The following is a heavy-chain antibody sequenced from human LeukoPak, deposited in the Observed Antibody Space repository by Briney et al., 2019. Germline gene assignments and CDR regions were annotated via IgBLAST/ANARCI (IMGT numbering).Heavy chain of an antibody. V-gene: IGHV4-34*01. D-gene: IGHD2-15*01. CDR1: GGSFSGYY. J-gene: IGHJ4*02. CDR3: ATLSRIAYYFDY. CDR2: INHSGST. Sequence: SETLSLTCAVYGGSFSGYYWSWVRQPPGKGLEWIGEINHSGSTNYNPSLKSRVTISVDTSKNQFSLKLSSVTAADTAVYYCATLSRIAYYFDYWGQRTLVTVSS.